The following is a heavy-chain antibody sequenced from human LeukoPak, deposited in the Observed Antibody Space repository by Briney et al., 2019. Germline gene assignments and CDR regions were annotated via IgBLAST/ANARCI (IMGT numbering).Heavy chain of an antibody. CDR2: ISSSSSYT. V-gene: IGHV3-21*01. J-gene: IGHJ4*02. CDR1: GFTSSSYS. Sequence: GGSLRLSCAASGFTSSSYSMNWVRQAPGKGLEWVSSISSSSSYTYYADSVKGRFTISRDNAKNSLYLQMNSLRAEDTAVYYCARVGTTVTSVDYWGQGTLVTVSS. D-gene: IGHD4-17*01. CDR3: ARVGTTVTSVDY.